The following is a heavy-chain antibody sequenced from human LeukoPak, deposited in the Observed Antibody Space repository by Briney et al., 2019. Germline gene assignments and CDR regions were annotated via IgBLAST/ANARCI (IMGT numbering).Heavy chain of an antibody. Sequence: PSETLSLTCTVSGGSISSSSYYWGWIRQPPGKGLEWIGSIYYSGSTYYNPSLKSRVTISVDTSKNQFSLKLSSVTAADTAVYYCARPGNGVYEIDYWGQGTLVTVYS. V-gene: IGHV4-39*01. CDR1: GGSISSSSYY. CDR2: IYYSGST. J-gene: IGHJ4*02. CDR3: ARPGNGVYEIDY. D-gene: IGHD2-8*01.